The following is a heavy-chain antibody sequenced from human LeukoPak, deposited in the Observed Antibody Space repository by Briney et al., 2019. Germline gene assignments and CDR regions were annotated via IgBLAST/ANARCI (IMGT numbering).Heavy chain of an antibody. Sequence: PSGTLSLNCAVSGDSISSSNWWSWVRQAPEKGLDWIGEIYHSGSTNYNPSLKSRVTISVDKSKNQFSLKLSSVTAADTAVYYCARKQSSSSWPFDYWGQGTLLTVSS. D-gene: IGHD6-13*01. CDR1: GDSISSSNW. V-gene: IGHV4-4*02. CDR3: ARKQSSSSWPFDY. J-gene: IGHJ4*02. CDR2: IYHSGST.